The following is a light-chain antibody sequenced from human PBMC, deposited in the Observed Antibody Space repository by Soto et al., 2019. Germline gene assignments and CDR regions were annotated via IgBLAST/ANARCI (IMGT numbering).Light chain of an antibody. V-gene: IGKV3-15*01. Sequence: EIVMTQSPATLSASPGERATLSCRASQSVGSNLAWYQQKPGQAPRLLIYGASTTATGIPARFSGSGSGTEFPLTISSLQSEDFAVYYCQQYYNLWTFGQGSKVEIK. CDR1: QSVGSN. J-gene: IGKJ1*01. CDR3: QQYYNLWT. CDR2: GAS.